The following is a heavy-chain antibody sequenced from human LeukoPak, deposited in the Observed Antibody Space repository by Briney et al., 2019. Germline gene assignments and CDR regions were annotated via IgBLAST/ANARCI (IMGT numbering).Heavy chain of an antibody. D-gene: IGHD3-22*01. V-gene: IGHV3-20*04. CDR3: ARVGLTLYDSSGYYM. J-gene: IGHJ4*02. CDR1: GFTFDDYG. Sequence: GGSLRLSCAVSGFTFDDYGMSWVRQAPGKGLEWVSGINWNGGSTGYADSVKGRFTISRDNAENSLYLQMNSLRAEDTAVYYCARVGLTLYDSSGYYMWGQGTLVTVSS. CDR2: INWNGGST.